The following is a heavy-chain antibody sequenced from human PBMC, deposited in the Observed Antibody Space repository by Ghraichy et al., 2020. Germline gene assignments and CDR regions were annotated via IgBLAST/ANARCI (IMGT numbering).Heavy chain of an antibody. CDR2: SYYSGIT. CDR3: ARVVPTAVGWFDP. J-gene: IGHJ5*02. Sequence: SQTLSLTCTVSGGSIITNTYYWGWIRQPPEKGLEWIGNSYYSGITYYNPSLKSRVTISVDTSKNQFSLRLTSVTAADTAVYYCARVVPTAVGWFDPWGQEPWSPSRQ. V-gene: IGHV4-39*01. CDR1: GGSIITNTYY. D-gene: IGHD2-2*01.